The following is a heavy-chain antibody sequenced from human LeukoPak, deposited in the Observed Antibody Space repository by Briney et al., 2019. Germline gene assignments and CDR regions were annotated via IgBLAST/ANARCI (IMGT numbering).Heavy chain of an antibody. V-gene: IGHV3-7*01. CDR1: GFTFSSYW. CDR3: AGGRNYYYYGMDV. CDR2: IKQDGSEK. Sequence: PRGSLRLSCAASGFTFSSYWMSWVRQAPGKGLEWVANIKQDGSEKYYVDSVKGRFTISRDNAKNSLYLQMNSLRAEDTAVYYCAGGRNYYYYGMDVWGQGTTVTVSS. J-gene: IGHJ6*02. D-gene: IGHD1-14*01.